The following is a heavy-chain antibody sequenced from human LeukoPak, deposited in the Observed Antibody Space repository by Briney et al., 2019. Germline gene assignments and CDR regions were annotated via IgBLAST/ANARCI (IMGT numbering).Heavy chain of an antibody. Sequence: GGSLRLSCAASGFTFSSYSMNWVRRPPGKGLEWVSSISSSSSYIYYADSVKGRFTISRDNAKNSLYLHMSSLRAEDTAVYYCAREPTYSSSWYTSCDSWGQGTLVTVSS. CDR2: ISSSSSYI. CDR3: AREPTYSSSWYTSCDS. J-gene: IGHJ5*01. CDR1: GFTFSSYS. D-gene: IGHD6-13*01. V-gene: IGHV3-21*01.